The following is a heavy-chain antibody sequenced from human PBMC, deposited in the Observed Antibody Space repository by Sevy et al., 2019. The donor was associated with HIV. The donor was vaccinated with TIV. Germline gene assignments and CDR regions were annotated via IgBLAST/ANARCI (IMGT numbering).Heavy chain of an antibody. CDR2: ISGRGEVS. D-gene: IGHD3-16*02. CDR3: AKDRYTTASGLYDAFDL. Sequence: GGSLRLSCEGSDLNLSGDPMLWVRQGPARGLEWVALISGRGEVSHYAGSVKGRFIVSRDNSKNTLYLQMNSLRADDTAVYHCAKDRYTTASGLYDAFDLWGQGTMVTVSS. J-gene: IGHJ3*01. V-gene: IGHV3-23*01. CDR1: DLNLSGDP.